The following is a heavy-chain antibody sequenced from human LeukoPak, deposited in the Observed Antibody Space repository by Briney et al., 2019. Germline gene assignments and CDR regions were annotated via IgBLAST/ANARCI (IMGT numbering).Heavy chain of an antibody. CDR3: ARPHYYDSSGYYYLFDY. D-gene: IGHD3-22*01. CDR2: IISSSSYI. CDR1: GFTFSSYS. Sequence: GGSLRLSCAASGFTFSSYSMNWVRQAPGKGLEWVSLIISSSSYIYYAGTVKGRFTISRDNAKNSLYLQMNSLRAEDTAVYYCARPHYYDSSGYYYLFDYWGQGTLVTVSS. V-gene: IGHV3-21*01. J-gene: IGHJ4*02.